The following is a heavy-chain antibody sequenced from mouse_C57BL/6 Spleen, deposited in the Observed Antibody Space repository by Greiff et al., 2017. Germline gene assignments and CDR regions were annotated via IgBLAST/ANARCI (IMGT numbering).Heavy chain of an antibody. Sequence: QLQESGPELVKPGASVKISCKASGYSFTDYNMNWVKQSNGKSLEWIGVINPNYGTTSSNQKFKGKATLTVDQSSSTAYMQLISLTSEASAVYYCARTPPSCYDYDDWYFDVWGTGTTVTVSS. J-gene: IGHJ1*03. V-gene: IGHV1-39*01. CDR1: GYSFTDYN. CDR2: INPNYGTT. CDR3: ARTPPSCYDYDDWYFDV. D-gene: IGHD2-4*01.